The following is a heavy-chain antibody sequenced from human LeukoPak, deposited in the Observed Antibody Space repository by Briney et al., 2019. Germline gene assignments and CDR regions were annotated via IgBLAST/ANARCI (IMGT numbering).Heavy chain of an antibody. CDR2: LYSSGTT. D-gene: IGHD2-21*02. CDR3: ARGGVTAALIDY. Sequence: GGSLRLSCAASGFSVSSNYMRWVRQGPDKGLEWVSVLYSSGTTYYADSVKGRFIISRDNSKNTVYLQMNRLSAEDTALYYCARGGVTAALIDYWGQGTLVTVSS. J-gene: IGHJ4*02. CDR1: GFSVSSNY. V-gene: IGHV3-53*01.